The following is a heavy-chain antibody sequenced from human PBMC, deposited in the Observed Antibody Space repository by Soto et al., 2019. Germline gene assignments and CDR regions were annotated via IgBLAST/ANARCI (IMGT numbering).Heavy chain of an antibody. D-gene: IGHD4-17*01. CDR3: ARQHHGDFPFDY. CDR1: GFTVSSNY. J-gene: IGHJ4*02. CDR2: IYSGGST. V-gene: IGHV3-66*04. Sequence: EVQLVESGGGLVQPGGSLRLSCAASGFTVSSNYMSWVRQAPGKGLQWVSVIYSGGSTYYADSVKGRFTIYRDNSKNTMYLQMNSLRAEDTAVYYCARQHHGDFPFDYWGQGNLVTVSS.